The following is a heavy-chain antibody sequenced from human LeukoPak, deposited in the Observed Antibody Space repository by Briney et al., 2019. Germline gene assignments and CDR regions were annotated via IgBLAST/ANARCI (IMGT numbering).Heavy chain of an antibody. CDR2: IYYSGST. J-gene: IGHJ3*02. D-gene: IGHD1-26*01. Sequence: SETLSLTCTVSGGSISSGDYYWSWIRQPPGKGLVWIGYIYYSGSTYYNPSLKSRVTISVDTSKNQFSLKLSSVTAADTAVYYCARVSRRGVGAIVGYAFDIWGQGTMVTVSS. CDR1: GGSISSGDYY. V-gene: IGHV4-30-4*08. CDR3: ARVSRRGVGAIVGYAFDI.